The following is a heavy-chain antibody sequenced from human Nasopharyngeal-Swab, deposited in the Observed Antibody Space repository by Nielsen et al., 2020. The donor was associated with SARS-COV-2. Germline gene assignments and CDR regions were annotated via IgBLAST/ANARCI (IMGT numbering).Heavy chain of an antibody. J-gene: IGHJ3*02. CDR3: ARGVRYNWNPDAFDI. CDR2: IWYDGSNK. D-gene: IGHD1-1*01. Sequence: VRQAPGKGLEWVAVIWYDGSNKYYADSVKGRFTISRDNSKNTLYLQMNSLRAEDTAVYYCARGVRYNWNPDAFDIWGQGTMVT. V-gene: IGHV3-33*01.